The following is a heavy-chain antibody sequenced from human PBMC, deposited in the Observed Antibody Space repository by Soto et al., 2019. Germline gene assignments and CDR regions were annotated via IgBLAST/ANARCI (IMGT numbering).Heavy chain of an antibody. CDR2: INHSGST. V-gene: IGHV4-34*01. CDR3: ARDKITGLFDY. Sequence: QVQLQQWGAGLLKPSETLSLTCAVYGGSFSGYYWTWIRQPPGTGLEWIGEINHSGSTTYNPSLKSRVTISVDTSKNQFSLKLISVTAADTAVYYCARDKITGLFDYWGQGTLGTVSS. CDR1: GGSFSGYY. D-gene: IGHD2-8*02. J-gene: IGHJ4*02.